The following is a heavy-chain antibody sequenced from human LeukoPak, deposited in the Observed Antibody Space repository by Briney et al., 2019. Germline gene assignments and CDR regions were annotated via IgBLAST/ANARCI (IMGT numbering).Heavy chain of an antibody. V-gene: IGHV3-21*01. J-gene: IGHJ4*02. Sequence: GGSLRLSCAASGFIFSNFNMNWVRQAPGKGLGWVPSIDTTSTYIFYGDSVRGRFTISRDHATNSLSLQMHSLTAGDTAVYYCARSRRDSAWYIDDYWGQGTLVTVSS. CDR1: GFIFSNFN. D-gene: IGHD6-13*01. CDR2: IDTTSTYI. CDR3: ARSRRDSAWYIDDY.